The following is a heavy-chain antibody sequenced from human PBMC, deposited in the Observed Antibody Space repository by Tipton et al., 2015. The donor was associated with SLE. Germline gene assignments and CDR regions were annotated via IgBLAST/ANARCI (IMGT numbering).Heavy chain of an antibody. J-gene: IGHJ6*03. Sequence: LRLSCTVSGGSISSHYWTWIRQPPGKGLELIGYIYYSGSTNYNPSLKSRVTISVDTSKNQFSLKLSSVTAAVTAVYYCAREGEKAAPGGYYYYMDVWGKGTTVTVS. CDR1: GGSISSHY. D-gene: IGHD3-16*01. CDR2: IYYSGST. CDR3: AREGEKAAPGGYYYYMDV. V-gene: IGHV4-59*11.